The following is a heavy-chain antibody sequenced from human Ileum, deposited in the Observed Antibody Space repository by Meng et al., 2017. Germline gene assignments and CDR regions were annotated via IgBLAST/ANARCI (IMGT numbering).Heavy chain of an antibody. V-gene: IGHV4-39*01. Sequence: QLQLQESGPGLVKPSEPLSLTSTASGDSVSSGSYYWVWIRQPPGKALEWIGAVYFTGYTYYGPSLTGRGTISVDTSRNQFSLKLNSVTAADTALYFCARHGHFTPDKYYFDYWGQGTLVTVSS. J-gene: IGHJ4*02. CDR2: VYFTGYT. CDR1: GDSVSSGSYY. CDR3: ARHGHFTPDKYYFDY. D-gene: IGHD3-3*02.